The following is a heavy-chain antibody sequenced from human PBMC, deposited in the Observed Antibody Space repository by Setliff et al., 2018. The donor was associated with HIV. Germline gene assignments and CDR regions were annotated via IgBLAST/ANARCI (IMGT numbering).Heavy chain of an antibody. CDR1: GFTFSHYG. CDR2: ISFNGKTK. Sequence: GGSLRLSCAASGFTFSHYGMHWVRQAPGKGLEWVALISFNGKTKHYVDSVKGRCTIPRDNNKNTLELQISRLAVEDSGVYYCARVSQRYFDNSDPPYFMDVWGKGTTVTVSS. V-gene: IGHV3-33*05. J-gene: IGHJ6*03. CDR3: ARVSQRYFDNSDPPYFMDV. D-gene: IGHD3-9*01.